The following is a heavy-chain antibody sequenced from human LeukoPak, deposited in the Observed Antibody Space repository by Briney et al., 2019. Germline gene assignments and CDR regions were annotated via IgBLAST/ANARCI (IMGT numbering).Heavy chain of an antibody. V-gene: IGHV3-48*03. Sequence: GGSLRLFCAASGFTFSSCDMNWVRQAPGRGLEWVSYISDSGTIMYYADSVKGRFTISRDNAKNSLFLQMNSLRAEDTAVYYCARAPEYCSGGSCTRGLGLYWGQGTLVTVSS. CDR1: GFTFSSCD. CDR2: ISDSGTIM. D-gene: IGHD2-15*01. J-gene: IGHJ4*02. CDR3: ARAPEYCSGGSCTRGLGLY.